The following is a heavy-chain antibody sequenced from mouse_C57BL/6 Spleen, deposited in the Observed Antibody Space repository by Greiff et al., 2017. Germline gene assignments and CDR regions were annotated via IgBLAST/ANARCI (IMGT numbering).Heavy chain of an antibody. CDR3: ARNWDEGGSWFAY. CDR1: GFSLTSYG. V-gene: IGHV2-2*01. CDR2: IWSGGST. Sequence: VKLMESGPGLVQPSQSLSITRTVSGFSLTSYGVHWVRQSPGKGLEWLGVIWSGGSTDYNAAFISRLSISKDNSKSQVFFKMNSLQAEDTAIYYCARNWDEGGSWFAYWGQGTLVAVSA. J-gene: IGHJ3*01. D-gene: IGHD4-1*01.